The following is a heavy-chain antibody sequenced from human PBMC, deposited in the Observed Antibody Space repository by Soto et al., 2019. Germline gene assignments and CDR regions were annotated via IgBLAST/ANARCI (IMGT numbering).Heavy chain of an antibody. CDR1: GYTFTSYG. CDR2: ISACNGNT. J-gene: IGHJ4*02. D-gene: IGHD2-2*01. Sequence: GASVKVSCKASGYTFTSYGISWVRQAPGQRLEWMGWISACNGNTKYSQKFQGRVTITRDTSASTAYMELSSLRSEDTAVYYCARGHIVVVPAAAYFDYWGQGTLVTVSS. V-gene: IGHV1-18*01. CDR3: ARGHIVVVPAAAYFDY.